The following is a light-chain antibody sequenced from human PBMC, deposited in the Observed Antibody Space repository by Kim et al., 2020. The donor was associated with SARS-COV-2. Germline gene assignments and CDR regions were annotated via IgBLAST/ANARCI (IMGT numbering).Light chain of an antibody. Sequence: QRITISCTGSSSNIGASFDVHWYQQLPGTAPKLLLYRNNNRPSGVPDRFSASRSGTSASLAINGLQPEDEADYYCQSFDSSLSALLFGGGTKVTVL. CDR2: RNN. J-gene: IGLJ2*01. CDR3: QSFDSSLSALL. V-gene: IGLV1-40*01. CDR1: SSNIGASFD.